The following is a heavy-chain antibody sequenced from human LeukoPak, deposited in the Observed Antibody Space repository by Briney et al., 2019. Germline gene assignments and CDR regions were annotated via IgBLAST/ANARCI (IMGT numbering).Heavy chain of an antibody. J-gene: IGHJ6*04. D-gene: IGHD3-9*01. CDR3: ARDRKDYDILTGYYRRSRYYYYGMDV. CDR2: IYHSGST. CDR1: GGSTSSSNW. Sequence: PGTLSLTCAVSGGSTSSSNWGCWVRQPPGKGLEWIGEIYHSGSTTYNPSLKSRVTISVDKSKNQFSLKLSSVTAADTAVYYCARDRKDYDILTGYYRRSRYYYYGMDVWGKGTTVTVSS. V-gene: IGHV4-4*03.